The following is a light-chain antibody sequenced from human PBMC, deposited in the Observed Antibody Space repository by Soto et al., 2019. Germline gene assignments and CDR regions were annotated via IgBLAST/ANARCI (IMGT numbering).Light chain of an antibody. CDR1: SGSIASNY. CDR2: EDN. J-gene: IGLJ1*01. CDR3: QSYDSSNV. Sequence: NFMLTQPHSVSESPGKTVTISCTRSSGSIASNYVQWYQQRPGSAPTTVIYEDNQRPSGVPDRFSGSIDSSSNSASLTISGLKTEDEADSYCQSYDSSNVFGTGTKLTVL. V-gene: IGLV6-57*04.